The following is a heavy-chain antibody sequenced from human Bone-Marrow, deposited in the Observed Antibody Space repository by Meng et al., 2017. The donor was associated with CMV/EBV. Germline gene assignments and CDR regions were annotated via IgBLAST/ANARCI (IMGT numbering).Heavy chain of an antibody. V-gene: IGHV4-34*01. CDR3: ARGGGPFDY. Sequence: QGGAGRFDTPEHPALPCSYVCGSFSSSNWSWIRQPPGKGLEGIGEINHSGSTNYNPSLKSRVTISVDTSKNQSSLKLSSVTAADTAVYYCARGGGPFDYWGQGTLVTVSS. CDR1: CGSFSSSN. CDR2: INHSGST. D-gene: IGHD3-16*01. J-gene: IGHJ4*02.